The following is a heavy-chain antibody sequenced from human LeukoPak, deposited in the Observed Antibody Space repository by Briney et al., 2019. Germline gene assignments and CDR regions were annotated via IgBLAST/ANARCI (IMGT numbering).Heavy chain of an antibody. Sequence: SETLSLTCAVSGYSINSGYSWTWLRQRPGKGLEWIGNIYHSGYAYYNPSLKSRVTISLDASKNQFSLRLSSVTAADTAVYHCARNSSLTTLKGGWFDPWGQGTLVTVSS. V-gene: IGHV4-38-2*01. CDR2: IYHSGYA. D-gene: IGHD4-11*01. CDR3: ARNSSLTTLKGGWFDP. CDR1: GYSINSGYS. J-gene: IGHJ5*02.